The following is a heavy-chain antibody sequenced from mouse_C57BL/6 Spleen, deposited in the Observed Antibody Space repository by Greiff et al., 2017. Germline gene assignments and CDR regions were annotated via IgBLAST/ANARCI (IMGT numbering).Heavy chain of an antibody. D-gene: IGHD2-2*01. CDR2: IYPGNSDT. Sequence: VQLQQSGTVLARPGASVKMSCKTSGYTFTSYWMHWVKQRPGQGLEWIGAIYPGNSDTSYNQKFKGKAKLTAVTSASTAYMELSSLTNEDSAVYYCTREGGYDFPWFAYWGQGTLVTVSA. V-gene: IGHV1-5*01. J-gene: IGHJ3*01. CDR1: GYTFTSYW. CDR3: TREGGYDFPWFAY.